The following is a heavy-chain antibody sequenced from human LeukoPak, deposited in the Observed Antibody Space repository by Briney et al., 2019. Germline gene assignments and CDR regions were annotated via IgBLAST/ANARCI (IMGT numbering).Heavy chain of an antibody. J-gene: IGHJ5*02. CDR1: GGTFISYA. V-gene: IGHV1-69*04. D-gene: IGHD4-11*01. Sequence: ASVKVSCKASGGTFISYAISWVRQAPGQGLEWMGRIIPILAIANYAQKFQGRVTITADKSTSTAYMELSSLRSDDTAVYYCARGTVTDNWFDPWGQGTLVTVSS. CDR3: ARGTVTDNWFDP. CDR2: IIPILAIA.